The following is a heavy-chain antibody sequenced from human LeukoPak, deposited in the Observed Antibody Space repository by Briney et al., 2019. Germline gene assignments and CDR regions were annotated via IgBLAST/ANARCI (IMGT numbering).Heavy chain of an antibody. CDR3: ARAGSACSGGSCYLFYFDY. V-gene: IGHV3-11*04. J-gene: IGHJ4*02. Sequence: GGSLRLSCAASGFTFSDYWMYWVRQAPGKGLEWVSYISSSGSTIYYADSVKGRFTISRDNAKNSLYLQMNSLRAEDTAVYYCARAGSACSGGSCYLFYFDYWGQGTLVTVSS. CDR2: ISSSGSTI. CDR1: GFTFSDYW. D-gene: IGHD2-15*01.